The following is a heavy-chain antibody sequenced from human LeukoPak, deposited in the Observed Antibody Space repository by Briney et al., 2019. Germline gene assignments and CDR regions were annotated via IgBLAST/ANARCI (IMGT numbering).Heavy chain of an antibody. CDR2: ISSSGSYI. J-gene: IGHJ4*02. CDR3: TRDYGARDD. Sequence: GGSLRLSCAVSGFTFKSTFMNWVRQAPGQGLEWVSSISSSGSYIHYADSVKGRFIVSRDNGNNTLYLDMSGLSAEDSAIYYCTRDYGARDDWGQGTLVTVSS. V-gene: IGHV3-21*01. D-gene: IGHD4-17*01. CDR1: GFTFKSTF.